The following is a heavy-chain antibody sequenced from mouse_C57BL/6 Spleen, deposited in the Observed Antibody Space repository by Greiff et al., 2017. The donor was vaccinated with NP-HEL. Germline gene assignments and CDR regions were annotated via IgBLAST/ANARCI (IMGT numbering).Heavy chain of an antibody. CDR2: ISYDGSN. Sequence: VQLQQSGPGLVKPSQSLSLTCSVTGYSITSGYYWNWIRQFPGNKLEWMGYISYDGSNNYNPSLKNRISITRDTSKNQFFLKLNSVTTEDTATYYCARGRDYDYDGYFDVWGTGTTVTVSS. D-gene: IGHD2-4*01. CDR1: GYSITSGYY. J-gene: IGHJ1*03. V-gene: IGHV3-6*01. CDR3: ARGRDYDYDGYFDV.